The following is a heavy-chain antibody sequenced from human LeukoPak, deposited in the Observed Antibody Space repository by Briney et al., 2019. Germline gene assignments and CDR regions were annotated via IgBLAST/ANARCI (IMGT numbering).Heavy chain of an antibody. CDR2: IYYSGST. CDR1: GGSISSYY. V-gene: IGHV4-59*12. Sequence: SETLSLTCTVSGGSISSYYWSWTRQPPGKGLEWIGYIYYSGSTNYNPSLKSRVTISVDTSKNQFSLKLSSVTAADTAVYYCAKSLYGSGSYYNWFDPWGQGTLVTVSS. D-gene: IGHD3-10*01. J-gene: IGHJ5*02. CDR3: AKSLYGSGSYYNWFDP.